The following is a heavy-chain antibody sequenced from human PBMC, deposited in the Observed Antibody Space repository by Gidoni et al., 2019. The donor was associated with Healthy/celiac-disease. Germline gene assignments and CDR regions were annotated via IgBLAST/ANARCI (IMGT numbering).Heavy chain of an antibody. CDR3: ARGRNIVVVPAAIFGV. Sequence: QVQLQQWGAGLLKPSETLALTCAVYGGSFSGSDWSGLRQPPGKGLEWVGEINHSGTTNSNPSLTRRVTISVYTSKNQFSLKLSSVTAAHTAVYYCARGRNIVVVPAAIFGVWGKGTTVTVSS. J-gene: IGHJ6*03. CDR2: INHSGTT. CDR1: GGSFSGSD. D-gene: IGHD2-2*01. V-gene: IGHV4-34*01.